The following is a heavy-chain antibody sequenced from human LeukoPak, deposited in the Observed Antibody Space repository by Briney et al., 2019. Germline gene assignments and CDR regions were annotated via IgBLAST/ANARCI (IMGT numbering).Heavy chain of an antibody. V-gene: IGHV1-2*02. Sequence: PEASVKVSCKASGYTFTGYYMHWVRQAPGQGLEWMGWINPDSGGTNYAQKFQGRVTITADKSTSTAYLELSSLRSEDTAVYYCASEVLSYYDFWSGYYRGEHFDYWGQGTLVTVSS. J-gene: IGHJ4*02. CDR2: INPDSGGT. CDR3: ASEVLSYYDFWSGYYRGEHFDY. D-gene: IGHD3-3*01. CDR1: GYTFTGYY.